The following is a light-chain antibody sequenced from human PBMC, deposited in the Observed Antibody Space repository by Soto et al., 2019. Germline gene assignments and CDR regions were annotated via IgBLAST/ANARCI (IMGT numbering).Light chain of an antibody. J-gene: IGKJ3*01. CDR1: QSISSY. V-gene: IGKV1-39*01. CDR3: QQSYSILFT. CDR2: AAS. Sequence: DIQMTQSPSSLSASVGDRVTITCRARQSISSYLNWYQQKPGKAPKLLIYAASSLQSGVPSRFSGSGSGTDFTLTIGSLQPEDFATYYCQQSYSILFTFGPGTKVDIK.